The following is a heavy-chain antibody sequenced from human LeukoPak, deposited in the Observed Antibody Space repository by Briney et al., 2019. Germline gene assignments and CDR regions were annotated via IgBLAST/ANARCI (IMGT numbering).Heavy chain of an antibody. CDR2: MNPNSGNT. V-gene: IGHV1-8*01. D-gene: IGHD2-2*01. CDR3: ARGQDIVVVPAASLTFDP. J-gene: IGHJ5*02. Sequence: GASVTVSCKASGYTFTSYDINWVRQATGQGLEWMGWMNPNSGNTGYAQKFQGGVTMTRNTSISTAYMELSSLRSEDTAVYYCARGQDIVVVPAASLTFDPWGQGTLVTVSS. CDR1: GYTFTSYD.